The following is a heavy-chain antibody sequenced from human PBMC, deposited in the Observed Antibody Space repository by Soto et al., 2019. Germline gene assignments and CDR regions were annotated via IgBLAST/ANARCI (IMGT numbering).Heavy chain of an antibody. Sequence: GGSLRLSCASSGFTFSSYAMSWVRQAPGKGLEWVSAISGSGGSTYYADSVKGRFTISRDNSKNTLYLQMNSLRAEDTAVYYCATPGYCTNGVCPAGFDYWGQGTLVTVPQ. J-gene: IGHJ4*02. CDR1: GFTFSSYA. D-gene: IGHD2-8*01. CDR2: ISGSGGST. V-gene: IGHV3-23*01. CDR3: ATPGYCTNGVCPAGFDY.